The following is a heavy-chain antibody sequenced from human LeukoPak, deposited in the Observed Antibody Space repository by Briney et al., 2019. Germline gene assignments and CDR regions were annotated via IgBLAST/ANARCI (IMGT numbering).Heavy chain of an antibody. CDR1: GFTFSSYA. V-gene: IGHV3-23*01. CDR3: AKDRADI. CDR2: VSGSGDTT. J-gene: IGHJ3*02. Sequence: GGSLRLSCAASGFTFSSYAMSWVRQAPGKGLEWVSAVSGSGDTTYYADSVKGRFTISRDKSKSTLYLQMNSLRAEDTAVYYCAKDRADIWGQGTMVTVSS. D-gene: IGHD3-10*01.